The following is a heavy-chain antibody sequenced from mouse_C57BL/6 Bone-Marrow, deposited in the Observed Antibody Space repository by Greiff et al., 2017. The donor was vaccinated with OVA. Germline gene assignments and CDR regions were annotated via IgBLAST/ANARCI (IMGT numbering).Heavy chain of an antibody. CDR3: AETVGAELDY. V-gene: IGHV1-53*01. CDR2: INPSNGDT. J-gene: IGHJ2*01. CDR1: GYTFTSYW. Sequence: VQLQQSGTELVKPGASVKLSCKASGYTFTSYWIHWVKQRPGQGLEWIGNINPSNGDTDYNEKFKNRATLTVDKSSSTAYIQLSSLTSEDSAVYYCAETVGAELDYWGQGTTLTVSS. D-gene: IGHD1-1*01.